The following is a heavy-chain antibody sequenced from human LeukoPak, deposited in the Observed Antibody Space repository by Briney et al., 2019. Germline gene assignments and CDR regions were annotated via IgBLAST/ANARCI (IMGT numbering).Heavy chain of an antibody. CDR1: GFTFSSYS. CDR2: ISSSSSYI. Sequence: GGSLRLSCAASGFTFSSYSMNWVRQAPGKGLEWVSSISSSSSYIYYADSVKGRFTISRDNAKNSLYLQMNSLRAEDTALYYCAKDLRLGELSSPFDYWGQGTLVTVSS. J-gene: IGHJ4*02. V-gene: IGHV3-21*04. D-gene: IGHD3-16*02. CDR3: AKDLRLGELSSPFDY.